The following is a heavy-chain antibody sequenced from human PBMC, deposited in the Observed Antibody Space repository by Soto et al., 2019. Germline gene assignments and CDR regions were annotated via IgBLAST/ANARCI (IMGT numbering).Heavy chain of an antibody. J-gene: IGHJ3*01. CDR3: GTAPDICSWYAVPDAFNL. CDR1: GFTFSSYW. D-gene: IGHD6-13*01. V-gene: IGHV3-7*03. CDR2: IKQDGSEK. Sequence: GGSLRLSCAASGFTFSSYWMSWVRQAPGKGLEWVANIKQDGSEKYYVDSVKGRFTISRDNAKNSLYLQMNSLRAEDTAGYYCGTAPDICSWYAVPDAFNLWAQGIMVTVSS.